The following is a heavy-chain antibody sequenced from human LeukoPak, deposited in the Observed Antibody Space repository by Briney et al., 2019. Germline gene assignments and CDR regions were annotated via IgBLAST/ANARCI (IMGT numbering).Heavy chain of an antibody. Sequence: GGSLRLSCAASGFTFSSYAMHWVRQAPGKGLEWVAVIWYDGSNKYYADSVKGRFTISRDNSKNTLYLQMNSLRAEDTAVYYCARVSSEGPTPYYYGMDVWGQGTTVTVSS. V-gene: IGHV3-33*08. CDR3: ARVSSEGPTPYYYGMDV. CDR1: GFTFSSYA. J-gene: IGHJ6*02. CDR2: IWYDGSNK. D-gene: IGHD2-15*01.